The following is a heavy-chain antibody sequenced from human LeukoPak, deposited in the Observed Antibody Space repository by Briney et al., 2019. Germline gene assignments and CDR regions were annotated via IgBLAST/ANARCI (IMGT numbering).Heavy chain of an antibody. Sequence: GGSLRLSCAASGFTFSSFAMNWVRQAPGKGLEWVSTMSGDATSTYYADSVKGRFTISRDNSKNTLYMQMNSLRAEDTAVYYCAKRTSGSSWYSSDYWGQGTLVTVSS. CDR1: GFTFSSFA. V-gene: IGHV3-23*01. CDR2: MSGDATST. D-gene: IGHD6-13*01. J-gene: IGHJ4*02. CDR3: AKRTSGSSWYSSDY.